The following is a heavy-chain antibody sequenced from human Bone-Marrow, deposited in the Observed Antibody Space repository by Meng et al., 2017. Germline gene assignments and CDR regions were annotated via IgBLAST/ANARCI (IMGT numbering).Heavy chain of an antibody. V-gene: IGHV3-23*01. J-gene: IGHJ3*02. D-gene: IGHD6-13*01. CDR3: ARAIAVAGFDAFDI. Sequence: GESLKISCAASGFTFSSYAMSWVRQAPGKGLEWVSAISGSGGSTYYADSVKGRFTISRDNSKNTLYLQMNSLRAEDTAVYYCARAIAVAGFDAFDIWGQGTMVTVSS. CDR2: ISGSGGST. CDR1: GFTFSSYA.